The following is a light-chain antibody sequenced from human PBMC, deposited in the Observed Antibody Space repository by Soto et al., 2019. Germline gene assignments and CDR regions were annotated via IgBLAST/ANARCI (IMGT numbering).Light chain of an antibody. Sequence: DIQMTQSPSSLSASVGDRVTITCRASQGVSGYLLWYQQRQGRAPKILIYSDSYLLSGVPSRFSGSGSGANFTLTITSLQPEDFATYYCQQSYRTPHTFGQGTKLETK. J-gene: IGKJ2*01. CDR2: SDS. CDR1: QGVSGY. V-gene: IGKV1-39*01. CDR3: QQSYRTPHT.